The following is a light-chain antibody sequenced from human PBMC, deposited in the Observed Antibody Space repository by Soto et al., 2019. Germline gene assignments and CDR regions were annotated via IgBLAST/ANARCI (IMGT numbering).Light chain of an antibody. CDR1: SGSIASNY. CDR3: QSYDNSNHVL. CDR2: EDN. V-gene: IGLV6-57*04. J-gene: IGLJ2*01. Sequence: LTQPHSVSESPGKTVTISCTRSSGSIASNYVQWCQQRPGGAPTTVIYEDNQRPSGVPDRFSGSIDSSSNSASLTISGLRTEDEADYYCQSYDNSNHVLFGGGTKLTVL.